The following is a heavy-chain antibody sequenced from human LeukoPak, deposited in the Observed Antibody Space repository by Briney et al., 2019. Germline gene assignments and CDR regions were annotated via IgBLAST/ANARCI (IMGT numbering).Heavy chain of an antibody. D-gene: IGHD4/OR15-4a*01. CDR2: ISGSGSTI. CDR3: AKATMDTTYFDS. Sequence: AGSLTLSCAASGCTFNNFARSWIRQPPGKGLEWVAAISGSGSTIFYPYSVKGLSTVSRDNSENTLFLQMTSLRAEATALYYCAKATMDTTYFDSWGQGTLVTVSS. CDR1: GCTFNNFA. J-gene: IGHJ4*02. V-gene: IGHV3-23*01.